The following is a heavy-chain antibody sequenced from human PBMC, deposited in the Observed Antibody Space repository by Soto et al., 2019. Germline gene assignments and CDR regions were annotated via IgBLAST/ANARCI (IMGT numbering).Heavy chain of an antibody. CDR1: GGSLSNYG. J-gene: IGHJ6*02. CDR3: ARGDATKIVVTTYYGMDV. D-gene: IGHD4-17*01. V-gene: IGHV1-69*12. CDR2: IIPVFGTA. Sequence: QVQLVQSGAEVKKPGSSVKVSCKASGGSLSNYGISWLRQAPGQGLEWMGGIIPVFGTANYAQKFQGRATITADESTRIVYMDVTSLRSEDTAVYYCARGDATKIVVTTYYGMDVWGQGTTVTVSS.